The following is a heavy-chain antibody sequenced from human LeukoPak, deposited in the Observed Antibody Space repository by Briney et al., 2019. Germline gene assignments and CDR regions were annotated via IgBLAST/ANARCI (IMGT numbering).Heavy chain of an antibody. J-gene: IGHJ6*02. CDR3: ARDRPSTYSYYYYYGMDV. CDR2: IYYSGST. D-gene: IGHD2-15*01. V-gene: IGHV4-59*02. Sequence: SETLSLTCTGSGGSVSSYYWSWIRQPPGKGLEWIGYIYYSGSTNYNPSLKSRVTISVDTSKNQFSLKLSSVTAADTAVYYCARDRPSTYSYYYYYGMDVWGQGTTVTVSS. CDR1: GGSVSSYY.